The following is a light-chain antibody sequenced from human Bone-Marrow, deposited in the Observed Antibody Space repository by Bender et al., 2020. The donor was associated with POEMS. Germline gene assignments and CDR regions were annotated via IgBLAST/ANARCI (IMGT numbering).Light chain of an antibody. CDR1: SSDVGGYNY. V-gene: IGLV2-8*01. CDR3: AVWDDSLNGWV. J-gene: IGLJ3*02. CDR2: EVS. Sequence: QSALTQPPSASGSPGQSVTISCTGTSSDVGGYNYVSWYQQHPGNAPKLMIYEVSKRPSGVPDRFSGSRSGTSASLAISGLQSEDEADYYCAVWDDSLNGWVFGGGTKLTVL.